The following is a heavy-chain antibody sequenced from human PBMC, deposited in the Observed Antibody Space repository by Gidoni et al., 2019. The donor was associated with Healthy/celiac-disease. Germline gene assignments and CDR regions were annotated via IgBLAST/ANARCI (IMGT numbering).Heavy chain of an antibody. CDR1: GGSISSSNW. CDR3: ARIGAYGSGSYYRGKYYFDY. J-gene: IGHJ4*02. D-gene: IGHD3-10*01. Sequence: QVQLQESGPGLVKPSGTLSLTCAVSGGSISSSNWWSWVRQPPGKGLEWIGEIYHSGSTNYNPSLKSRVTISVDKSKNQFSLKLSSVTAADTAVYYCARIGAYGSGSYYRGKYYFDYWGQGTLVTVSS. CDR2: IYHSGST. V-gene: IGHV4-4*02.